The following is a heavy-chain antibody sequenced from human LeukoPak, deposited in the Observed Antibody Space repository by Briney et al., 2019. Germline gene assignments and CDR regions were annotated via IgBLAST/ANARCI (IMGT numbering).Heavy chain of an antibody. CDR2: ISSSSSTI. D-gene: IGHD3-16*01. J-gene: IGHJ4*02. V-gene: IGHV3-48*01. CDR1: GFTFSSYS. CDR3: ARIGPGGY. Sequence: GGSLRLSCAASGFTFSSYSMNWVRQAPGKGLEWVSYISSSSSTIYYADSVKGRFTISRDNSKNTLYLQMNSLRAEDTAVYYCARIGPGGYWGQGTLVTVSS.